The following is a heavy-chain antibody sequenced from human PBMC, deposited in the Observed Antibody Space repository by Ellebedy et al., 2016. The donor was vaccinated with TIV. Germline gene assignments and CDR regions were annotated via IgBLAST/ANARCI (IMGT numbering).Heavy chain of an antibody. CDR1: GYTLTELS. D-gene: IGHD5-18*01. J-gene: IGHJ4*02. CDR3: ARGGYSYGSGDFDY. CDR2: FDPEDGET. Sequence: ASVKVSCKVSGYTLTELSMHWVRQAPGKGLEWMGGFDPEDGETIYAQKFQGRVTMTENTSTDTAYMELSSLRSEDTAVCYCARGGYSYGSGDFDYWGQGTLVTVSS. V-gene: IGHV1-24*01.